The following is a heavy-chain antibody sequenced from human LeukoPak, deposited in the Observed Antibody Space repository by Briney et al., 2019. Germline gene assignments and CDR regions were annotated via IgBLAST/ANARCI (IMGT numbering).Heavy chain of an antibody. CDR1: GFTFSDYY. J-gene: IGHJ4*02. V-gene: IGHV3-11*01. CDR2: IASSGSTTE. D-gene: IGHD6-6*01. Sequence: GGSLRLSCAASGFTFSDYYMSWIRQAPGKGLEWISYIASSGSTTEYHADSVKGRFTISRDNSKNTLYLQMNSLRAEDTAVYYCAKDAAARLSYFDYWGQGTLVTVSS. CDR3: AKDAAARLSYFDY.